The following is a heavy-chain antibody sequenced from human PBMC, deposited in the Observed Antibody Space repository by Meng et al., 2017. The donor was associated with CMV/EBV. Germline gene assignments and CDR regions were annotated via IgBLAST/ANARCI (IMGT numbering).Heavy chain of an antibody. CDR3: TYEWDV. CDR1: GFTFSSYA. CDR2: IRSKAYGGTT. V-gene: IGHV3-49*04. Sequence: GESLKISCAASGFTFSSYAMSWVRQAPGKGLEWVGFIRSKAYGGTTEYAASVKGRFTISRDDSKSIAYLQMNSLKTEDTAVYYCTYEWDVWGQGTTVTVSS. J-gene: IGHJ6*02. D-gene: IGHD3-16*01.